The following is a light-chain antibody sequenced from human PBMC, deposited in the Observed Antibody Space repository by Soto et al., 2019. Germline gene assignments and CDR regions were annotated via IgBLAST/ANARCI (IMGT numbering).Light chain of an antibody. CDR1: SGHSSYA. J-gene: IGLJ2*01. CDR3: QTWDTAIVV. CDR2: LNSDGSH. Sequence: QLVLTQSPSASASLGASVKLTCTLSSGHSSYAIAWHQQQPEKGPRYLMKLNSDGSHSKGDGIPDRFSGSSSGAERYLTISSLQSEDEADYYCQTWDTAIVVSGGGTKLTVL. V-gene: IGLV4-69*01.